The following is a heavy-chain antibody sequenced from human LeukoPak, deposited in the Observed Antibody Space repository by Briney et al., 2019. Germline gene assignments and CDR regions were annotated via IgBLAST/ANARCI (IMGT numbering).Heavy chain of an antibody. CDR1: GFTFDDYA. CDR2: ISWNSGSI. CDR3: AKGRGTKIGAFDI. J-gene: IGHJ3*02. Sequence: GGSLRLSCAASGFTFDDYAMHWVRQAPGKGLEWVSGISWNSGSIGYADSVKGRFTISRDNAKNSLYLQMNSLRAEDMALYYCAKGRGTKIGAFDIWGQGTMVTVSS. V-gene: IGHV3-9*03. D-gene: IGHD1-26*01.